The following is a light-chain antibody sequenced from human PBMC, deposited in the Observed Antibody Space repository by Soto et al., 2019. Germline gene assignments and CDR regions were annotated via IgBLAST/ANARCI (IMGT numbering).Light chain of an antibody. V-gene: IGKV1-39*01. J-gene: IGKJ3*01. Sequence: DIQMTQSPSPLSASVGDRVTITCRASQSIGNFLNWYQQKPGKPPKLLIYAASSLQNGVPSGFSGSGSGIDFTLTISSLQPEDFATYYCHQTYSVPPTFGPGTKVDV. CDR3: HQTYSVPPT. CDR1: QSIGNF. CDR2: AAS.